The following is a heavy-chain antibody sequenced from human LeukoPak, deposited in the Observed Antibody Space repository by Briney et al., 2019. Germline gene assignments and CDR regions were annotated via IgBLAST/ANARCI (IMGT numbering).Heavy chain of an antibody. J-gene: IGHJ5*02. CDR1: GGSISSYY. CDR3: ARDPYYGDFQGDWFDP. D-gene: IGHD4-17*01. V-gene: IGHV4-4*07. Sequence: PSETLSLTCTVSGGSISSYYWSWIRQPAGKGLEWIGRIYTSGGTNYNPSLKSRVTMSVDTSKNQFSLKLSSVTAADTAVYYCARDPYYGDFQGDWFDPWGQGTLVTVSS. CDR2: IYTSGGT.